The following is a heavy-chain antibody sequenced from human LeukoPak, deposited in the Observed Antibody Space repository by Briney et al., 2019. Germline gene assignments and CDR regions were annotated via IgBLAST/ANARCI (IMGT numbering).Heavy chain of an antibody. V-gene: IGHV1-18*01. J-gene: IGHJ4*01. CDR1: GYSFSDYG. CDR3: ARDVSRGYMDY. Sequence: GASVKVSCEASGYSFSDYGVTWVRQAPGQGLEWMGWISVSSGTTTYAENFQGRVTLTTDASTTTAYMEVTSLTSDDTAVYYCARDVSRGYMDYWGHGTLVTVAS. CDR2: ISVSSGTT.